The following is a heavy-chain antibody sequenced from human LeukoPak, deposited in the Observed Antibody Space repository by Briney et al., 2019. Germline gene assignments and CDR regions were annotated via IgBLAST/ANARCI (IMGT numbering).Heavy chain of an antibody. J-gene: IGHJ4*02. CDR1: GYTFTSYD. D-gene: IGHD3-3*01. V-gene: IGHV1-8*01. Sequence: ASVKVSCKASGYTFTSYDINWVRQATGQGLEWMGWMNPNSGNTGYAQKFQGRVTSTSNNSISTAYMELSSLRSEGTAVYYCARWDCDLWSGYIDFWGQGTLVTVFS. CDR3: ARWDCDLWSGYIDF. CDR2: MNPNSGNT.